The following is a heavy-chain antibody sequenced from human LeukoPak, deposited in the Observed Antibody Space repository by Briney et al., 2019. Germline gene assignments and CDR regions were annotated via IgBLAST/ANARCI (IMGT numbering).Heavy chain of an antibody. CDR2: ISYDGSNK. D-gene: IGHD3-3*01. CDR1: GFTFSSYA. V-gene: IGHV3-30-3*01. CDR3: AKEGDYDFWSGYYQYYFDY. Sequence: GGSLRLSCAASGFTFSSYAMHWVRQAPGKGLEWVAVISYDGSNKYYADSVKGRFTISRDNSKNTLYLQMNSLRAEDTAVYYCAKEGDYDFWSGYYQYYFDYWGQGTLVTVSS. J-gene: IGHJ4*02.